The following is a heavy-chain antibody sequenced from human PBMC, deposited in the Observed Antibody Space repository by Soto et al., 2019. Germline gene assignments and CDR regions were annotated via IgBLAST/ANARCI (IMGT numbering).Heavy chain of an antibody. D-gene: IGHD5-12*01. V-gene: IGHV1-69*08. CDR2: IIPILGIA. Sequence: QVQLEQFGAEVKKPGSSVKVSCKASGGTFSSYTISWVRQAPGQGLEWMGRIIPILGIANYAQKFQSRVTITADKSTSKAYMQLSSLRAEDTAVYYCARDGGDGHDYNRFGPSGQGTLVTVSS. CDR1: GGTFSSYT. CDR3: ARDGGDGHDYNRFGP. J-gene: IGHJ5*01.